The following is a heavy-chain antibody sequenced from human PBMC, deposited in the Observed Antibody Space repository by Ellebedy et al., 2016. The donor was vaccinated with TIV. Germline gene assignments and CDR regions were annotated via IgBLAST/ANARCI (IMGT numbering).Heavy chain of an antibody. Sequence: PGRSLRLSCAASGFTFSNYAMSWVRQAPGKGLEWVAAVIASGGDTYYADSVKGRFTISRDNSTNPLHLQMNSLKAEDTAVYYCAKETVVRQDWFDPWGQGTLVTVSS. J-gene: IGHJ5*02. CDR2: VIASGGDT. V-gene: IGHV3-23*01. CDR1: GFTFSNYA. CDR3: AKETVVRQDWFDP. D-gene: IGHD4-23*01.